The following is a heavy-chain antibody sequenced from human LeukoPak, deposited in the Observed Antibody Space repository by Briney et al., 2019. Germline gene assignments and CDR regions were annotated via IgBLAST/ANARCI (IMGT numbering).Heavy chain of an antibody. CDR2: IKQDGSEK. D-gene: IGHD6-13*01. CDR1: GFTFSSYW. Sequence: GGSLRLSCAASGFTFSSYWMSWVRQAPGKGLEWVANIKQDGSEKYYVDSVKGRFTIFRDSSKNTMYLQINSLRGEDSAIYYCAKDLSSSWQIDYWGQGTLVTVSS. V-gene: IGHV3-7*03. CDR3: AKDLSSSWQIDY. J-gene: IGHJ4*02.